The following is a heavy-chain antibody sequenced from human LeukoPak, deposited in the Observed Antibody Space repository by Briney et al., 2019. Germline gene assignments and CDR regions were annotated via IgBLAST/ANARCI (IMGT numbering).Heavy chain of an antibody. CDR1: GGSISSSTYY. CDR3: ARDLDSSSDLYYFDY. J-gene: IGHJ4*02. D-gene: IGHD6-6*01. Sequence: SETLSLTCTVSGGSISSSTYYWGWIRQPPGKGLEWIGSMYYSGNIYYNPSLKSRVTISVDTSKNQLSLKLSSVTAADTAVYYCARDLDSSSDLYYFDYWGQGTLVTVSS. V-gene: IGHV4-39*02. CDR2: MYYSGNI.